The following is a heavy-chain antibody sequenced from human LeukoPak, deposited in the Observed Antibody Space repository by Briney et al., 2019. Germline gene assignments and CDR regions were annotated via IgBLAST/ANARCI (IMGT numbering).Heavy chain of an antibody. J-gene: IGHJ4*02. V-gene: IGHV3-23*01. CDR2: ISGSGDYT. CDR1: GFTFSSYA. CDR3: ARGRPGGYFDY. D-gene: IGHD3-10*01. Sequence: GGSLRLSCAASGFTFSSYAMTWVRQAPGKGLEWVSGISGSGDYTYYTDSVKGRFTISRDNSKNTLYLQMSSLRAEDTAVYYCARGRPGGYFDYWGQGTLVTVSS.